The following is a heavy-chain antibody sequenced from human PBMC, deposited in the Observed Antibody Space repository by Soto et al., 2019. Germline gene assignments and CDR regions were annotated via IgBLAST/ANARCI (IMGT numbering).Heavy chain of an antibody. Sequence: ESGGGLVQPGGSLRLSCAASGFTFSSYSMNWVRQAPGKGLEWLSYISSSISTMHYADSVKGRFTISRDNAKNSLYLQINSLRDEDTAVYYCAREVRDTAVADFDYWGQGTLFTVSS. CDR2: ISSSISTM. CDR1: GFTFSSYS. J-gene: IGHJ4*02. V-gene: IGHV3-48*02. CDR3: AREVRDTAVADFDY. D-gene: IGHD5-18*01.